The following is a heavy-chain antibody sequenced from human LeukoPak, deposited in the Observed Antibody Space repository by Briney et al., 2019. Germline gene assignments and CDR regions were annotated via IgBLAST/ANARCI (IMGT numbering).Heavy chain of an antibody. CDR2: INPSGGST. CDR3: AQSRAKGDLTHGYASNWFDP. J-gene: IGHJ5*02. D-gene: IGHD5-18*01. V-gene: IGHV1-46*01. Sequence: ASVKVSCKASGYTFTSYYMHWVRQAPGQGLEWMGIINPSGGSTSYAQKFQGRVTMTRDTSTSTVYMELSSLRSEDTAVYYCAQSRAKGDLTHGYASNWFDPWGQGTLVTVSS. CDR1: GYTFTSYY.